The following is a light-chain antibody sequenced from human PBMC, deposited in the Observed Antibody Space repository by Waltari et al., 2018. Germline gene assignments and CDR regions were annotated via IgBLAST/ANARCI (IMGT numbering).Light chain of an antibody. CDR2: RNY. J-gene: IGLJ3*02. V-gene: IGLV1-44*01. CDR1: SSNIGDNV. CDR3: AAWDDRMNGHWV. Sequence: QSVLTQSPSASGTPGQRVTISCSGSSSNIGDNVVNWYQQLPGKAPKLLIYRNYQRPSGVPDLFSASKSGTSASLAISGLQSEDEADYYCAAWDDRMNGHWVFGGGTKVTVL.